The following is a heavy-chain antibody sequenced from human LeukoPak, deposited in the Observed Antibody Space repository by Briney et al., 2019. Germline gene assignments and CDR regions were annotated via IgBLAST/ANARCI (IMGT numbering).Heavy chain of an antibody. D-gene: IGHD1-1*01. J-gene: IGHJ4*02. Sequence: ASVKVSCKASGCTFSGYFVHWVRQAPGQGLEWMGRINAGSGDTEFAQKFQGRVTMTRDTFVSTAYMEVSGLTSDDTAMYYCARDLSSTPNWELDYWGQGTLVTVSS. V-gene: IGHV1-2*06. CDR2: INAGSGDT. CDR1: GCTFSGYF. CDR3: ARDLSSTPNWELDY.